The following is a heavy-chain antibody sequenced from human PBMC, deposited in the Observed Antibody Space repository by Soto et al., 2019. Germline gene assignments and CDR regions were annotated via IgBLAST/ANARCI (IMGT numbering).Heavy chain of an antibody. CDR1: GYTFTSYY. CDR2: INPSGGST. Sequence: ASVKVSCKASGYTFTSYYMHWVRQAPGQGLEWMGIINPSGGSTSYAQKFQGRVTMTRDTSTSTVYMELSSLRSEDTAVYYCARGDIVVVPAAIRYYYYYYYMDVWGKGTTVTVSS. D-gene: IGHD2-2*01. V-gene: IGHV1-46*03. CDR3: ARGDIVVVPAAIRYYYYYYYMDV. J-gene: IGHJ6*03.